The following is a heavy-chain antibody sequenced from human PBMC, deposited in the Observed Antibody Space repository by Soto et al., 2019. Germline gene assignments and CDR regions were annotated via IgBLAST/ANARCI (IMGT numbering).Heavy chain of an antibody. J-gene: IGHJ6*02. CDR1: GFTFSSYG. D-gene: IGHD6-19*01. CDR3: AKYLIQWYSSGYYGMDV. CDR2: IWYDGSNK. Sequence: GGSLRLSCAASGFTFSSYGMHWVRQAPGKGLEWVAVIWYDGSNKYYADSVKGRFTISRDNSKNTLYLQMNSLRAEDTAVYYCAKYLIQWYSSGYYGMDVWGQGTTVTVSS. V-gene: IGHV3-33*06.